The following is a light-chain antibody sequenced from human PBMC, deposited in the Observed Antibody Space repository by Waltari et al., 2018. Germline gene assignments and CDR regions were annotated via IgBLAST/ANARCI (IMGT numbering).Light chain of an antibody. V-gene: IGLV2-11*01. CDR3: CSYAGNYTFA. J-gene: IGLJ2*01. CDR2: DVN. Sequence: QSALTQPRSVSGSPGHSVTISCTGTSRDIGDFNYVSWYQRHPGKAPRGVIYDVNKRPSGVPDRFSGSKSGNTASLTISGLQAEDEADYYCCSYAGNYTFAFGGGTKLTVL. CDR1: SRDIGDFNY.